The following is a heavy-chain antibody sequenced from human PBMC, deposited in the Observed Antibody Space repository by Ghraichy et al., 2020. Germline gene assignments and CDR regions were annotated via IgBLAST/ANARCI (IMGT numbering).Heavy chain of an antibody. CDR3: ARSTTVTDWYFDL. D-gene: IGHD4-17*01. CDR2: VYSEEDQ. CDR1: GFSLSSSGVG. Sequence: SGPTLVKPTQTLTLTCTFSGFSLSSSGVGVGWIRQSPGKALEWLGLVYSEEDQRYSPSLKTRLSITTDPSRNQVVLTLSYMGPEDTATYFCARSTTVTDWYFDLWGRGTLVTVSS. V-gene: IGHV2-5*02. J-gene: IGHJ2*01.